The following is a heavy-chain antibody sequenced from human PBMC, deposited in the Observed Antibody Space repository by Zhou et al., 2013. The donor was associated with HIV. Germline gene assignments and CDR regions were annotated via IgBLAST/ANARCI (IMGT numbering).Heavy chain of an antibody. J-gene: IGHJ4*02. Sequence: EVQLVESGGGLVQPGGSLRLSCEVSGFTFSSHWMYWVRQAPGKGLVWVSRINSDGSITDYADSVKGRFIILRDNTANTLYLQMNSLRAEDTAIYYCARDREFCTGGSCYSTIWGQGTLGHRLL. CDR1: GFTFSSHW. D-gene: IGHD2-15*01. CDR3: ARDREFCTGGSCYSTI. CDR2: INSDGSIT. V-gene: IGHV3-74*01.